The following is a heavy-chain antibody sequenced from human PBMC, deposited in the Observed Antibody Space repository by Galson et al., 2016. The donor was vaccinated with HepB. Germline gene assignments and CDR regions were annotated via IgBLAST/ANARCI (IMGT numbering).Heavy chain of an antibody. CDR2: IYYRGST. J-gene: IGHJ4*01. CDR1: GGSISSGGHY. CDR3: ARDLRGYDTLTGYYRHFDY. D-gene: IGHD3-9*01. V-gene: IGHV4-31*03. Sequence: LSLTCTVSGGSISSGGHYWNWIRQHPGKGLEWIGYIYYRGSTYYNPSLKSRVTISVDTSKNQFSLKLRSVTAADTSVYYCARDLRGYDTLTGYYRHFDYWGQGTQVTVSS.